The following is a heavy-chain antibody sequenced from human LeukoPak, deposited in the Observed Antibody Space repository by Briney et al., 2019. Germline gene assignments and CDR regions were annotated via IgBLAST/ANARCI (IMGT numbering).Heavy chain of an antibody. J-gene: IGHJ3*02. CDR1: GYAFTNYG. D-gene: IGHD4-17*01. Sequence: ASVKVSCKASGYAFTNYGINWVRQAPGQGLEWMGWISAYTGNTNYAQKLQGRVTMTTDTSTSTAYMELSSLRSEDTAVYYCAKDPNGDYIGTFDIWGQGTMVTVSS. CDR2: ISAYTGNT. CDR3: AKDPNGDYIGTFDI. V-gene: IGHV1-18*01.